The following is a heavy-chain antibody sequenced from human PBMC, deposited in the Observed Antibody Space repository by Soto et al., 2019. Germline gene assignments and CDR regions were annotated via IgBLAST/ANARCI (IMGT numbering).Heavy chain of an antibody. CDR3: ARHFGYQLPPGSY. CDR2: IYYSGST. D-gene: IGHD2-2*01. J-gene: IGHJ4*02. CDR1: GGSISSNY. V-gene: IGHV4-59*08. Sequence: SETLSLTCTVSGGSISSNYWSWIRQPPGKGLEWIGYIYYSGSTNYNPSLKSRVTISVDTSKNQFSLKLSSVTAADTAVYYCARHFGYQLPPGSYWGQGTLVTVSS.